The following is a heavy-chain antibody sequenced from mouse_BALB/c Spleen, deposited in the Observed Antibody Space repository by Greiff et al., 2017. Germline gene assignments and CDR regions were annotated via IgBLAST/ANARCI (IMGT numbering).Heavy chain of an antibody. CDR1: GFSLTSYD. V-gene: IGHV2-9-2*01. CDR2: IWTGGGT. J-gene: IGHJ4*01. CDR3: VRNGGSYAMDY. Sequence: QVQLQQSGPGLVAPSQSLSITCTVSGFSLTSYDISWIRQPPGKGLEWLGVIWTGGGTNYNSAFMSRLSISKDNSKSQVFLKMNSLQTDDTAIYYCVRNGGSYAMDYWGQGTSVTVSS.